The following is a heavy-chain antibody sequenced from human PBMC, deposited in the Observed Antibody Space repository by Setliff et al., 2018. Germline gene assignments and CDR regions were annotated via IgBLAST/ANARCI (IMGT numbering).Heavy chain of an antibody. CDR1: GYTFTSYA. J-gene: IGHJ4*02. D-gene: IGHD5-12*01. CDR3: ARDTSTRSAASDPSFNFDF. CDR2: ISGYNGNT. V-gene: IGHV1-18*01. Sequence: GASVKVSCKASGYTFTSYAVTWVRQAPGQGLEWMGGISGYNGNTNYAQNLQGRVTITTDPSSRTAYMELRSLRSDDTAVYYCARDTSTRSAASDPSFNFDFWGQGSQVTVSS.